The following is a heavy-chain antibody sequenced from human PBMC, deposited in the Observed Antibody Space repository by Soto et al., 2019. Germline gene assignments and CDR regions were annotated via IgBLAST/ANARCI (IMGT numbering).Heavy chain of an antibody. Sequence: GGSLRLSCAASGFTFSSHGMHWVRQAPGKGLEWVAVISYDGSNKYYADSVKGRFTISRDNSKNTLYLQMNSLRAEDTAVYYCAKDVYGDDGDWFDPWGQGTLVTVSS. D-gene: IGHD4-17*01. CDR1: GFTFSSHG. J-gene: IGHJ5*02. V-gene: IGHV3-30*18. CDR2: ISYDGSNK. CDR3: AKDVYGDDGDWFDP.